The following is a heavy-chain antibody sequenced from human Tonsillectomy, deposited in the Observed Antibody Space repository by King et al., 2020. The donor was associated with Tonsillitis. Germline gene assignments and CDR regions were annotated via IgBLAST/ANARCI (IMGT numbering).Heavy chain of an antibody. CDR2: IKSKTDGGTT. CDR1: GFTFSNAW. D-gene: IGHD3-10*01. CDR3: TTGQSGGITMVPGDY. J-gene: IGHJ4*02. Sequence: VQLVESGGGLVKPGGSLRLSCAASGFTFSNAWMCWVRQAPGKGREWVVGIKSKTDGGTTDYAAPVKGRSTISREDSKNTLYLQMNSLKTEDTAVYYCTTGQSGGITMVPGDYWGQGTLVTVSS. V-gene: IGHV3-15*01.